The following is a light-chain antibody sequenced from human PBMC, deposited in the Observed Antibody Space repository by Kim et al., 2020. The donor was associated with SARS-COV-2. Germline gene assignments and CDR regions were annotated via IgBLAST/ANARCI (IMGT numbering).Light chain of an antibody. J-gene: IGLJ3*02. V-gene: IGLV3-21*04. CDR2: YDS. CDR1: DIGSKS. CDR3: QVWDSSSDHPV. Sequence: APGKTARITCGGNDIGSKSVHWYQQKPGRAPVLVIYYDSDRPSGIPERFSGSNSGNTATLTISRVEAGDEADYYCQVWDSSSDHPVFGGGTKLTVL.